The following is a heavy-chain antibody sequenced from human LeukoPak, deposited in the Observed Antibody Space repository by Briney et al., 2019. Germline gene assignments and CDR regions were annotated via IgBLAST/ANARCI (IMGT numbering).Heavy chain of an antibody. J-gene: IGHJ6*03. CDR2: ISAYNGNT. D-gene: IGHD2-15*01. CDR3: ARAPYCSGGSCYLSSSEYYYMDV. Sequence: ASVKVSCKASGYTFTSYDINWVRQATGQRLEWMGWISAYNGNTNYAQKLQGRVTMTTDTSTSTAYMELRSLRSDDTAVYYCARAPYCSGGSCYLSSSEYYYMDVWGKGTTVTVSS. CDR1: GYTFTSYD. V-gene: IGHV1-18*01.